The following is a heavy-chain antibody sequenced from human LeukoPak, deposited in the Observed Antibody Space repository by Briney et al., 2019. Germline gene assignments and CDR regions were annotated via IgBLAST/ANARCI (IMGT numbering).Heavy chain of an antibody. Sequence: GGSLRLSCAASGFTSDDYAMHWVRQAPGKGLEWVSGISWNSGSIGYADSVKGRFTISRDNAKNSLYLQMNSLRAEDTALYYCAKDTGYDILTGYADYWGQGTLVTVSS. CDR3: AKDTGYDILTGYADY. CDR1: GFTSDDYA. J-gene: IGHJ4*02. V-gene: IGHV3-9*02. CDR2: ISWNSGSI. D-gene: IGHD3-9*01.